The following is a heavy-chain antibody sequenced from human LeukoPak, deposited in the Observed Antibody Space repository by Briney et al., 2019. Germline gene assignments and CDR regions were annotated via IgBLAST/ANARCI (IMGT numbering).Heavy chain of an antibody. V-gene: IGHV3-23*01. J-gene: IGHJ4*02. CDR2: ISGSGGST. CDR3: AKDAPYCSGGSCYDY. Sequence: TGGSLRLSCAASGFTFSSYAMSWVRQAPGKGLEWVSAISGSGGSTYYADSVKVRFTISRDNSKNTLYLQMNSLRAEDTAVYYCAKDAPYCSGGSCYDYWGQGTLVTVSS. CDR1: GFTFSSYA. D-gene: IGHD2-15*01.